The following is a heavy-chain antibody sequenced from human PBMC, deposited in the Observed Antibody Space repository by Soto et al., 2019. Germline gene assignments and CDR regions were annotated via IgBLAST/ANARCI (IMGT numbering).Heavy chain of an antibody. D-gene: IGHD1-7*01. V-gene: IGHV3-7*03. CDR1: AFVLRDYP. CDR2: INRRGSEA. CDR3: VRGTPTPGLDY. J-gene: IGHJ4*02. Sequence: EVQLVESGGGLVQPGGSLRLSCVASAFVLRDYPMNWVRQAPGKGLEWVANINRRGSEANYAASVRGRFTISRDNARNLLYLQMHSLRADDTAVYFCVRGTPTPGLDYWGQGTLVTVSS.